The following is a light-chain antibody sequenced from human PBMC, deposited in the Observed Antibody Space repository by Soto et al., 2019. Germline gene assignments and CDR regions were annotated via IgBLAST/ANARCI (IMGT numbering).Light chain of an antibody. J-gene: IGLJ2*01. CDR1: SSDVGGSNY. CDR2: DVS. V-gene: IGLV2-14*03. CDR3: SSYTSSNTLYVV. Sequence: QSVLTQPASVSGSPGQSITISCTGTSSDVGGSNYVSWYQQYPGKAPKLMIYDVSNRPSGVSNRFSGSKSGSTASLTISGLQAEDEADYYCSSYTSSNTLYVVFGGGTQLTV.